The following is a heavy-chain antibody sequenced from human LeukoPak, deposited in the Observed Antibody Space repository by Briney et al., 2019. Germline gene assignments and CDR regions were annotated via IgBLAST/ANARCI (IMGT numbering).Heavy chain of an antibody. V-gene: IGHV4-34*01. CDR2: INHSGST. D-gene: IGHD3-10*01. Sequence: SETLSLTCAVYGGSFSGYYWSWIRQPPGKGLEWIGEINHSGSTNYNPSLKSRVTISVDTSKNQFSLKLSSVTAADTAVYYCARGGYFYGSGSYYNEYNRFDPWGQGTLVTVSS. CDR3: ARGGYFYGSGSYYNEYNRFDP. J-gene: IGHJ5*02. CDR1: GGSFSGYY.